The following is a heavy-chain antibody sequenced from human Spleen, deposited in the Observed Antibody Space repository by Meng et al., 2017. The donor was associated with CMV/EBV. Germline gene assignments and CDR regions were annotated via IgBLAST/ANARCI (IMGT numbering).Heavy chain of an antibody. CDR3: ARVPTWGIAAAGPYY. J-gene: IGHJ4*02. D-gene: IGHD6-13*01. CDR2: INHSGST. V-gene: IGHV4-34*01. Sequence: VYGGSVSGTYWSWIRQPPGKGLEWIGEINHSGSTNYNPSLKSRVTISVDTSKNQFSLKLSSVTAADTAVYYCARVPTWGIAAAGPYYWGQGTLVTVSS. CDR1: GGSVSGTY.